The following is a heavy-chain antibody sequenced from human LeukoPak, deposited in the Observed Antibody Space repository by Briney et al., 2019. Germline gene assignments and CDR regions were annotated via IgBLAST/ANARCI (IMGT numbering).Heavy chain of an antibody. Sequence: SETLSLTCTVSGGSISSGDYYWSWIRQPPGKGLEWIGYIYYSGSTYYNPSLKSRVTISVDTSKNQFSLKLSSVTAADTAVYYCARGPWEGIDAFDIWGQGTMVTVSS. CDR2: IYYSGST. J-gene: IGHJ3*02. D-gene: IGHD1-26*01. V-gene: IGHV4-30-4*08. CDR1: GGSISSGDYY. CDR3: ARGPWEGIDAFDI.